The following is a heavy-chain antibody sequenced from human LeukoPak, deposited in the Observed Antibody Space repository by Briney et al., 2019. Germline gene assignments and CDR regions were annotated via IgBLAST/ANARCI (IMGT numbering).Heavy chain of an antibody. D-gene: IGHD6-13*01. Sequence: GASVKISCKASGYTFTDYYMHWVQQAPGKGLEWMGRVDPEDGETIYAEKFQGRVTITADTSTDTAYMELSSLRSEDTAVYYCARAQAAAGNLDWFDPWGQGTLVTVSS. CDR1: GYTFTDYY. V-gene: IGHV1-69-2*01. CDR3: ARAQAAAGNLDWFDP. J-gene: IGHJ5*02. CDR2: VDPEDGET.